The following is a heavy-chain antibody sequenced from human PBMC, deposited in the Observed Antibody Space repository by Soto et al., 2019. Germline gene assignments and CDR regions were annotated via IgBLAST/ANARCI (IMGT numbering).Heavy chain of an antibody. CDR1: GFTFSSYA. CDR2: ISGSGGST. J-gene: IGHJ3*02. D-gene: IGHD2-2*01. CDR3: AKDRCTSTSCRLFPTNQGTGI. Sequence: GGSLRLSCAASGFTFSSYAMSWVRQAPGKGLEWVSAISGSGGSTYYADSVKGRFTISRDNSKNMLYLQMNSLRAEDTAVYYCAKDRCTSTSCRLFPTNQGTGIWGQGTMVTVSS. V-gene: IGHV3-23*01.